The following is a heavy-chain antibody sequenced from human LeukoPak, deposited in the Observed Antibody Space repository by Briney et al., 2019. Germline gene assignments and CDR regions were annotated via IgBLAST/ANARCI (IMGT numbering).Heavy chain of an antibody. Sequence: SETLSLTCAVYGGSFSGYYWSWIRQPPGKGLGWIGEINHSGSTNYNPSLKSRVTISVDTSKNQFSLKLSSVTAADTAVYYCARSGYSYGYAPFDYWGQGTLVTVSS. CDR2: INHSGST. CDR3: ARSGYSYGYAPFDY. D-gene: IGHD5-18*01. V-gene: IGHV4-34*01. CDR1: GGSFSGYY. J-gene: IGHJ4*02.